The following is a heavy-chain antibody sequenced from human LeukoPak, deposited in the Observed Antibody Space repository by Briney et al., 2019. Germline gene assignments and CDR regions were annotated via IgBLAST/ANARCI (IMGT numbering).Heavy chain of an antibody. D-gene: IGHD5-12*01. J-gene: IGHJ6*03. CDR1: GFTFSNYW. Sequence: GGSLRLSCAASGFTFSNYWMHWVRQAPGKGLEWVSSISSSSGYIYYADSVKGRFTISRDNAKNSLYLQMNSLRAEDTAVYYCARDGAYSGYDFYYYYYMDVWGKGTTVTVSS. CDR3: ARDGAYSGYDFYYYYYMDV. CDR2: ISSSSGYI. V-gene: IGHV3-21*01.